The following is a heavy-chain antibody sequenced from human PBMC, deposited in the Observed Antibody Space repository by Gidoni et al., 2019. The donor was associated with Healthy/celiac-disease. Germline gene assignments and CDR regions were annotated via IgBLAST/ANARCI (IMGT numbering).Heavy chain of an antibody. V-gene: IGHV1-69*01. J-gene: IGHJ6*02. CDR2: IIPIFGTA. Sequence: QVQLVLSGAEVKKPGSSVKVSCKASGGTFSSYAISWVRQAPGQGLEWMGGIIPIFGTANYAQKFQGRVTITADESTSTAYMELSSLRSEDTAVYYCAVGGAAAAWYYYYGMDVWGQGTTVTVSS. CDR1: GGTFSSYA. CDR3: AVGGAAAAWYYYYGMDV. D-gene: IGHD6-13*01.